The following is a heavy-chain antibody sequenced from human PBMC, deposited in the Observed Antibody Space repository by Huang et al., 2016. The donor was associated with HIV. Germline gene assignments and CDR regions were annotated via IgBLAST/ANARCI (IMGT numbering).Heavy chain of an antibody. J-gene: IGHJ6*03. CDR3: ARGGGIQLWLLGYYYMDV. CDR2: ISVYNGNT. V-gene: IGHV1-18*01. Sequence: QVQLVQSGAEVKKPGASVKVSCKASGYTFSSFGLSWVRQAPGQGLEWVGGISVYNGNTKFAQKFQGRLTMTTDTSTSTAYMELRSLRSDDTAVYYCARGGGIQLWLLGYYYMDVWGNGTTVTVSS. CDR1: GYTFSSFG. D-gene: IGHD5-18*01.